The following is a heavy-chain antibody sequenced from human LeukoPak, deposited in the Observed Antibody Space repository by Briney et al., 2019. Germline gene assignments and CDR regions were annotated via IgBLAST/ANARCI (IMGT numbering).Heavy chain of an antibody. V-gene: IGHV4-59*01. CDR3: ARYGGAGDYYFDY. CDR2: NYYSGST. Sequence: SETLSLTCTVSGGSISSYYWSWIRQPPGKGLEWIGYNYYSGSTNYNPSLKSRVTISVDTSKNQFSLKLSSVTAADTAVYYCARYGGAGDYYFDYWGQGTLVTVSS. CDR1: GGSISSYY. J-gene: IGHJ4*02. D-gene: IGHD3-10*01.